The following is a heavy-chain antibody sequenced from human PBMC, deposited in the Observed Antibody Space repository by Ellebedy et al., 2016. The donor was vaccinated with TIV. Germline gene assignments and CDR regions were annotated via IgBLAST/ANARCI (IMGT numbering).Heavy chain of an antibody. Sequence: ASVKVSXXASGYSFTNYYLHWVRQAPGQGLEWVGVINPNAGTTAYAQKFQGRVTMTRDTSTSTVYMELSSLRSEGTAVYYCARGGYCSGGACPHNWFDPWGQGTLVTVSS. V-gene: IGHV1-46*03. CDR1: GYSFTNYY. D-gene: IGHD2-15*01. CDR3: ARGGYCSGGACPHNWFDP. CDR2: INPNAGTT. J-gene: IGHJ5*02.